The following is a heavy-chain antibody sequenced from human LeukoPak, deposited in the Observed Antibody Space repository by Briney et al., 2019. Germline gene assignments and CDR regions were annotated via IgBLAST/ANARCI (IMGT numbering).Heavy chain of an antibody. D-gene: IGHD1-14*01. Sequence: GSLRLSCAASGFTFSSYAMHWVRQAPGKGPEWVTVISHDGTTKYYADSVKGRFTISRDNSKNTLYLQMSSLRVEDTATYYCARDPIMGAPGYFDHWGQGTLVTVSS. V-gene: IGHV3-30-3*01. CDR1: GFTFSSYA. CDR2: ISHDGTTK. CDR3: ARDPIMGAPGYFDH. J-gene: IGHJ4*02.